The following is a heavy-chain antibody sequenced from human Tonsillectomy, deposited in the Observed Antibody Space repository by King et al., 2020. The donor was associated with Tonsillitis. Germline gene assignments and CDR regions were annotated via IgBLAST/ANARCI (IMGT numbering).Heavy chain of an antibody. V-gene: IGHV1-46*01. Sequence: VQLVESGAEVKQPGASVKVSCKASGYTFTSYFIHWVRQAPGQGLEWMGMINSSGGGTGYAQKFQGRVTMTRDTSRSTVYMELSSLRSEDTAVYYCARERVGKFDYWGQGTLVTVSS. CDR1: GYTFTSYF. J-gene: IGHJ4*02. CDR2: INSSGGGT. CDR3: ARERVGKFDY.